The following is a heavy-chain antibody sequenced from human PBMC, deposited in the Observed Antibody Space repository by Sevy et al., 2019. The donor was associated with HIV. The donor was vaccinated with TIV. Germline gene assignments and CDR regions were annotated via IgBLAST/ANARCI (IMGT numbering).Heavy chain of an antibody. Sequence: GGSLRLSCAASGFTFSSYWMHWVRQAPGKGLVWVSRINSDGSSTSYADSVKGRFTISRDNAKNTLYLQMNSLRAEDTAVYYCARDAALLPPYYDFWSGYRKLYYYYGMDVWGQGTTVTVSS. CDR2: INSDGSST. CDR3: ARDAALLPPYYDFWSGYRKLYYYYGMDV. D-gene: IGHD3-3*01. V-gene: IGHV3-74*01. CDR1: GFTFSSYW. J-gene: IGHJ6*02.